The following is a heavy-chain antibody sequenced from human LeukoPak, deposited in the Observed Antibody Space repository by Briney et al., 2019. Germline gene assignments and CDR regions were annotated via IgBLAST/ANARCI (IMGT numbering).Heavy chain of an antibody. V-gene: IGHV3-30*18. CDR1: GFTFSTYG. Sequence: QPGRSLRLSCVVSGFTFSTYGMHWVRQAPGKGLEWLAVISNDGSHKYYADSVKGRFSISRDNSNNTLSMQMNSLRIEDTAVYYCAKGGVPTAMVGYWGQGILVTVSS. CDR2: ISNDGSHK. CDR3: AKGGVPTAMVGY. J-gene: IGHJ4*02. D-gene: IGHD2-2*01.